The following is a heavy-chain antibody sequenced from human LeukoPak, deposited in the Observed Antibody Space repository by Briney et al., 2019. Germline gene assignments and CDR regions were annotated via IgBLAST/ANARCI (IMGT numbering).Heavy chain of an antibody. CDR1: GFTFSSYW. J-gene: IGHJ4*02. D-gene: IGHD3-22*01. V-gene: IGHV3-7*01. CDR3: AKGGGTYDSSGPLGH. Sequence: GGSLRLSCAASGFTFSSYWMSWVRQAPGKGLEWVANIKQDGSEKYYVDSVKGRFTISRDNAKNSLYLQMNSLRAEDTAVYYCAKGGGTYDSSGPLGHWGQGTLVTVSS. CDR2: IKQDGSEK.